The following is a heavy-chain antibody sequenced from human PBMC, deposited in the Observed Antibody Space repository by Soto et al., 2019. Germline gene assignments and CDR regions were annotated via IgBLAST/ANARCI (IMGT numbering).Heavy chain of an antibody. D-gene: IGHD3-16*01. Sequence: QVQLVESGGGLVKPGGSLRLSCAASGFTFSVYYMSWIRQAPGKGLEWGSYISGSGSNIYHADSVKGRFTVSRDNTRNSLYLQMNSLRADDTAVYDCARGTGELDYWGQGTLVTVSS. CDR1: GFTFSVYY. J-gene: IGHJ4*02. CDR3: ARGTGELDY. V-gene: IGHV3-11*01. CDR2: ISGSGSNI.